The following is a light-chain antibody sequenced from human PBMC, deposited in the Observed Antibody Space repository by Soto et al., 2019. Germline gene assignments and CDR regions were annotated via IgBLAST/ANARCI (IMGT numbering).Light chain of an antibody. V-gene: IGKV1-5*01. Sequence: DIQLTQSPSTLSASVADRVTITCRASQSITARLAWYQQKPGKPPKLLIYDASILERGVPSRFSGSGSGTEFTLTISSLQPDDFATYCCQQYNSFSLTFGGRTKVEIK. CDR1: QSITAR. J-gene: IGKJ4*01. CDR2: DAS. CDR3: QQYNSFSLT.